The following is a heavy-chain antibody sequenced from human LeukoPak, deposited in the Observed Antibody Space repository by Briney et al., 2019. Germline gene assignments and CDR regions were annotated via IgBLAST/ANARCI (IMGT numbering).Heavy chain of an antibody. D-gene: IGHD5-24*01. J-gene: IGHJ6*02. CDR1: GGTFSSYA. CDR3: ARVRDGRDGYAAGYYYGMDV. CDR2: MNPNSGST. V-gene: IGHV1-8*02. Sequence: ASVKVSCKASGGTFSSYAINWVRQATGQGLEWMGWMNPNSGSTGYAQKFQGRVTMTRNTSISTAYMELSSLRSEDTAVYYCARVRDGRDGYAAGYYYGMDVRGQGTTVTVSS.